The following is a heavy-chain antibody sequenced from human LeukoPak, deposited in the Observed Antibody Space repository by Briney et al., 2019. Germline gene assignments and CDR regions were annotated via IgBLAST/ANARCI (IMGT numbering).Heavy chain of an antibody. CDR1: GFPFSDHE. J-gene: IGHJ3*02. Sequence: GGSLRLSCAASGFPFSDHEMNWVRQAPGKGLEWVSYISNSGSDKYYPDSVKGRFTISRDNAKNSLYLQMNSLRAEDTAVYYCARRTSGAFAIWGQGTKVTVSS. CDR2: ISNSGSDK. V-gene: IGHV3-48*03. CDR3: ARRTSGAFAI.